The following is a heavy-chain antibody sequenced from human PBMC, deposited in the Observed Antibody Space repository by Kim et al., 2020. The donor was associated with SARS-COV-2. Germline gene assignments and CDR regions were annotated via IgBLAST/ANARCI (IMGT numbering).Heavy chain of an antibody. CDR2: ISWNSGSI. Sequence: GGSLRLSCAASGFTFDDYAMHWVRQAPGKGLEWVSGISWNSGSIGYADSVKGRFTISRDNAKNSLYLQMNSLRAEDTALYYCAKVTGSYYNRATGYYGMDVWGQGTTVTVSS. CDR1: GFTFDDYA. V-gene: IGHV3-9*01. CDR3: AKVTGSYYNRATGYYGMDV. D-gene: IGHD3-10*01. J-gene: IGHJ6*02.